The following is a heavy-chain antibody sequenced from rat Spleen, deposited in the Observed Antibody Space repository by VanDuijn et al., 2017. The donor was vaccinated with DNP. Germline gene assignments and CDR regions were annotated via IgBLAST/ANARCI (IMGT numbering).Heavy chain of an antibody. D-gene: IGHD1-2*01. CDR1: GFTFSDYA. J-gene: IGHJ3*01. Sequence: EVQLVESGGGLVQPGRSLKLSCAASGFTFSDYAMAWVRQSPKKGLEWVATIIYDGSRTYYRDSVKGRFIISRNNAKDTLYLQGDSLRSEDTATYYCVRPLGYSSYGFAYWGQGTLPTVSS. CDR2: IIYDGSRT. V-gene: IGHV5-7*01. CDR3: VRPLGYSSYGFAY.